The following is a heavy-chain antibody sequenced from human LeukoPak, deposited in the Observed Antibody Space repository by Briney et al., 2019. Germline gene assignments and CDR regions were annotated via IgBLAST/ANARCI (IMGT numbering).Heavy chain of an antibody. D-gene: IGHD6-19*01. CDR1: GFTFSSYG. J-gene: IGHJ5*02. Sequence: GGSLRLSCAASGFTFSSYGMSWVRQAPGKGLEWFSAISGNGGSTYYADSVKGRFTISRDKSKNTLYLQMTTLRAEDTAVYYCASSGWSLYNWFDPWGQGTLVTVSS. V-gene: IGHV3-23*01. CDR2: ISGNGGST. CDR3: ASSGWSLYNWFDP.